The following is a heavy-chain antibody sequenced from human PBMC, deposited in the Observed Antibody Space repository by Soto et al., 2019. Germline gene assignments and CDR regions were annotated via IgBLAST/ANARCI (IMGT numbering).Heavy chain of an antibody. D-gene: IGHD5-18*01. Sequence: PSETLSLTCTVSGDSISSNNWWSWVRQPPGKVLEWVGEIYHSGSTNYNPPLKSRVTISVDKSKNQFSLKLSSVTAADSAVYYCARGAEDAMVTLVYWGQGTLVTVSS. CDR3: ARGAEDAMVTLVY. V-gene: IGHV4-4*02. CDR2: IYHSGST. CDR1: GDSISSNNW. J-gene: IGHJ4*02.